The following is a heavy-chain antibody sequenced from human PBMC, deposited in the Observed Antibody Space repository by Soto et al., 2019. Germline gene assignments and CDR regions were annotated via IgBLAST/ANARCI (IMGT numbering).Heavy chain of an antibody. D-gene: IGHD2-15*01. V-gene: IGHV4-31*03. J-gene: IGHJ4*02. CDR3: ARDCLGYCSGGSCYRYFDY. Sequence: QVQLQESGPGLVKPSQTLSLTCTVSGGSISSGGYYWSWIRQHPGKGLEWIGYIYYSGSTYYNPSLKSRVTISVDTYKNQFSLKLSSVTAADTAVYYCARDCLGYCSGGSCYRYFDYWGQGTLVTVSS. CDR1: GGSISSGGYY. CDR2: IYYSGST.